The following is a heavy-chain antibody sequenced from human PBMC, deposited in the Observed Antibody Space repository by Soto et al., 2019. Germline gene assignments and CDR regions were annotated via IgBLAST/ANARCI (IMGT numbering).Heavy chain of an antibody. CDR3: ARRSTMAVRGLFRYHSYGLDV. D-gene: IGHD3-10*01. Sequence: PSETLSLTCAAYGGSFSGYYWNWIRQSPGKGLECIGEINHSGTSNYNPSLNSRVTISVDTSKNQFSLQLRYVTAADTAVYYCARRSTMAVRGLFRYHSYGLDVWGQGTTVTVSS. J-gene: IGHJ6*02. V-gene: IGHV4-34*01. CDR2: INHSGTS. CDR1: GGSFSGYY.